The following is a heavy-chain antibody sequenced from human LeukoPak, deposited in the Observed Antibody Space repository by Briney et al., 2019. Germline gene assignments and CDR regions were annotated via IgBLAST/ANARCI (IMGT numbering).Heavy chain of an antibody. V-gene: IGHV4-59*08. CDR3: ARLRPRSYSSGWYYFDY. J-gene: IGHJ4*02. Sequence: SETLSLTCTVSGGSISSFYWSWIRQPPGKGLEWIAYISYSGTTKYNPSLKSRVTISIYTSKKQFSLKLSSVTAADTAVYYCARLRPRSYSSGWYYFDYWGQGTLVTVSS. CDR2: ISYSGTT. D-gene: IGHD6-19*01. CDR1: GGSISSFY.